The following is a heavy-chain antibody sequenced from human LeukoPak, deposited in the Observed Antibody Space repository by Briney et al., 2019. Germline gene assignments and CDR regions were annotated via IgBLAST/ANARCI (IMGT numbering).Heavy chain of an antibody. V-gene: IGHV4-4*07. Sequence: SETLSLTCTVAGASIGSYYWSWLRQSAGKGLEWIGRTYVTGATNYNPSLESRVTLSMDTSKKQVSLQLTSVTAADTAVYYCAREAAGCGGNCHLIGYYSMDAWGKGTTVIVSS. D-gene: IGHD4-23*01. CDR2: TYVTGAT. CDR1: GASIGSYY. CDR3: AREAAGCGGNCHLIGYYSMDA. J-gene: IGHJ6*03.